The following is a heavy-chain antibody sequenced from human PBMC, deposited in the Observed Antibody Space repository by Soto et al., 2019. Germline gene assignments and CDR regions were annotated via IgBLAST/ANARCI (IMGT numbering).Heavy chain of an antibody. CDR1: GFSFSSYA. D-gene: IGHD5-12*01. V-gene: IGHV3-23*01. J-gene: IGHJ6*02. CDR3: AKSGGFSGYDWRGYYYYGMDV. CDR2: IRDSGGNT. Sequence: EVQLLESGGGLKQPGASLRLSCAASGFSFSSYAMSWVRQAPGQGLEWVSGIRDSGGNTYYADSVKGRFTISRDNSKNTVYLQMNSLRAEDTAVYYCAKSGGFSGYDWRGYYYYGMDVWGQGTTVTVSS.